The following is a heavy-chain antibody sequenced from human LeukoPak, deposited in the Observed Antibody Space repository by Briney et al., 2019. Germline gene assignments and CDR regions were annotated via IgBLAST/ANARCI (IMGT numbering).Heavy chain of an antibody. CDR1: GFTFRSYW. Sequence: GGSLRLSCAASGFTFRSYWMSWVRQAPGKGLEWVANIKQDGSEKYYVDSVKGRFTISRDNAENSLYPQMNSLRAEDTAVYYCARERGWPLHYFDYWGQGTLVTVSS. CDR3: ARERGWPLHYFDY. J-gene: IGHJ4*02. D-gene: IGHD5-24*01. V-gene: IGHV3-7*04. CDR2: IKQDGSEK.